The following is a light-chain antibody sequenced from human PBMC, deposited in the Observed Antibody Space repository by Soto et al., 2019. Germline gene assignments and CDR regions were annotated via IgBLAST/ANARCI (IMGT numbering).Light chain of an antibody. J-gene: IGLJ1*01. V-gene: IGLV2-11*01. Sequence: QSALTQPRSVSGSPGQSVTISCTGNSSDVGGYNYVSWYQQHPGKAPKLMIYDVSKRPSGVPDRFSGSKSGNTASLTISGLQAEDEADYYCCSYAGSYTYVFGTGTKVTVL. CDR3: CSYAGSYTYV. CDR2: DVS. CDR1: SSDVGGYNY.